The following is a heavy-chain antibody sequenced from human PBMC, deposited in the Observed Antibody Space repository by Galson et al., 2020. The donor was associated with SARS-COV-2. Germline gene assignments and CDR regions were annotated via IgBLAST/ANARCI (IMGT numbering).Heavy chain of an antibody. Sequence: ASVKVSCKVSGYTLTELSTELSMHWVRQAPGKGLEWMGGFDPEDGETIYAQKFQGRVTMTEDTSTDTAYMELSSLRSEDTAVYYCATALAIVVVPAAIQHSHNYYYGMDVWGQGTTVTVSS. CDR3: ATALAIVVVPAAIQHSHNYYYGMDV. CDR2: FDPEDGET. V-gene: IGHV1-24*01. D-gene: IGHD2-2*01. J-gene: IGHJ6*02. CDR1: GYTLTELSTELS.